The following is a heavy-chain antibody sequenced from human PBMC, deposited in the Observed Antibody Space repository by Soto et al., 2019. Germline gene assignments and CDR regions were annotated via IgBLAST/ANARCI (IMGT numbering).Heavy chain of an antibody. Sequence: QVQLVESGGGVVQPGRSLRLSCAASGFTFSSYGMHWVRQAPGKGLEWVAVISYDGSNKYYADSVKGRFTISRDNSKNTLYLQMNSLRAEDTAVYYCARGDNWNDPGVYYFDYWGQGTLVTVSS. CDR1: GFTFSSYG. D-gene: IGHD1-20*01. J-gene: IGHJ4*02. CDR3: ARGDNWNDPGVYYFDY. CDR2: ISYDGSNK. V-gene: IGHV3-30*03.